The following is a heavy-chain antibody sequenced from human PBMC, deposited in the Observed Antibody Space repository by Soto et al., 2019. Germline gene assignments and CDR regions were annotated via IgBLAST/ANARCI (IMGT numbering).Heavy chain of an antibody. CDR2: IKGDGTNT. CDR3: ARGLSGYYGFDY. CDR1: GFTFSSYW. J-gene: IGHJ4*02. D-gene: IGHD5-12*01. Sequence: GGSLRLSCAASGFTFSSYWMHWVRQVPGKGLVWVSRIKGDGTNTDYADSVKGRFTISRDNVKNTLYLQMNSLRAEDTAVYYCARGLSGYYGFDYWGRGTLVTVSS. V-gene: IGHV3-74*01.